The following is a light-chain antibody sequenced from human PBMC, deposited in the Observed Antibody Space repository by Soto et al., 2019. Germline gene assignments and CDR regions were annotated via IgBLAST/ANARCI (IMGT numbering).Light chain of an antibody. CDR3: SAYAGSNNFV. CDR2: EVS. J-gene: IGLJ1*01. V-gene: IGLV2-8*01. CDR1: SSDVGGYNH. Sequence: QSALTQPASVSGSPGQSITISCTGTSSDVGGYNHVSWYQQHPGKGPKLLIYEVSQRPSGVPDRFSGSKSGNTASLTVSGLQTEDEADYYCSAYAGSNNFVFGSGTKLTVL.